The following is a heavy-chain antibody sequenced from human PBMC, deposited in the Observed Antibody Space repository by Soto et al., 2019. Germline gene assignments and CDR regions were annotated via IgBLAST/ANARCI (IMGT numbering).Heavy chain of an antibody. CDR3: ATWHEREHAYDV. Sequence: KYVDWVSQAPGKGLEWVSALYDVDGSFYSDSVKGRFTTSSDSSKTTVYLQMNDLRPADTAVYYCATWHEREHAYDVSGQGTTVTVSS. CDR2: LYDVDGS. CDR1: KY. V-gene: IGHV3-53*01. J-gene: IGHJ3*01. D-gene: IGHD1-1*01.